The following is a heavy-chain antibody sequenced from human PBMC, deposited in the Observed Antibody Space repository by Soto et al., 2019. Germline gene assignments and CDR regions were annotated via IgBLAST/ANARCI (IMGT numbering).Heavy chain of an antibody. D-gene: IGHD3-9*01. CDR1: GGTFSSYA. CDR2: IIPIFGTA. V-gene: IGHV1-69*01. J-gene: IGHJ4*02. CDR3: VSSSVGRLVIIVYYFDY. Sequence: QVQLVQSGAEVKKPGSSVKVSCKASGGTFSSYAISWVRQAPGQGLEWMGGIIPIFGTANYAQKCQGRVTITADESTSAAYMELSSLRSEDTGVYYCVSSSVGRLVIIVYYFDYWGQGTLVTVSS.